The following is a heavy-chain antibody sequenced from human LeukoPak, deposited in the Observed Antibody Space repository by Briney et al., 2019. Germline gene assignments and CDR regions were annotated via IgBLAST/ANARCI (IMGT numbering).Heavy chain of an antibody. CDR1: GVSLSSYD. CDR2: IYYSGST. J-gene: IGHJ4*02. Sequence: SETLSLSCTVSGVSLSSYDRSWIRQPPGKGLEWIGYIYYSGSTNYNPSRKSRVTISIETSKNQFSLKLNSVTGADTAVYYCARRINGDYVGPAPFDYWGQGTLVTVSS. V-gene: IGHV4-59*12. CDR3: ARRINGDYVGPAPFDY. D-gene: IGHD4-17*01.